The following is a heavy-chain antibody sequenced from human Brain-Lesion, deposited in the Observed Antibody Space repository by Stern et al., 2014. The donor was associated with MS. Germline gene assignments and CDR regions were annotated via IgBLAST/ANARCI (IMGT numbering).Heavy chain of an antibody. Sequence: QVQLGQSGPGLVKPSQTLSLTCTVSGGSISSGSYYWNWIRQPAGKGQEWIGRMYSSGGINYNPSLKSRGPLSRDTPTNPFLPAVISVTAADTAVYYCARETGGYTYGDTDFFDFWGQGALVTVSS. CDR3: ARETGGYTYGDTDFFDF. CDR2: MYSSGGI. D-gene: IGHD5-18*01. CDR1: GGSISSGSYY. J-gene: IGHJ4*02. V-gene: IGHV4-61*02.